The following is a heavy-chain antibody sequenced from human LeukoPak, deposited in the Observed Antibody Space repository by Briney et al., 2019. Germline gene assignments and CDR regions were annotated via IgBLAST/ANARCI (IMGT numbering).Heavy chain of an antibody. CDR3: ARAPLGIVGATTGADYYYYGMDV. Sequence: ASVKVSCKASGGTFSSYAISWVRQAPGQGLEWMGGIIPIFGTANYAQKFQGRVTITADESTSTAYMELSSLGSEDTAVYYCARAPLGIVGATTGADYYYYGMDVWGQGTTVTVSS. CDR2: IIPIFGTA. CDR1: GGTFSSYA. D-gene: IGHD1-26*01. J-gene: IGHJ6*02. V-gene: IGHV1-69*13.